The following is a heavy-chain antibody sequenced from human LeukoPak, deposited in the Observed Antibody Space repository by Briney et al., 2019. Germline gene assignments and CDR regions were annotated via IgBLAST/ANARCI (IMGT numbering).Heavy chain of an antibody. Sequence: SETLSLTCTVSGGSISSGGYYWSWIRQPPGKGLEWIGYIYHSGSTYYNPSLKSRVAISVDRSKDQFSLKLSSVTAADTAVYYCASDSSGTGTYFDYWGQGTLVTVSS. CDR3: ASDSSGTGTYFDY. CDR1: GGSISSGGYY. J-gene: IGHJ4*02. V-gene: IGHV4-30-2*01. D-gene: IGHD3-22*01. CDR2: IYHSGST.